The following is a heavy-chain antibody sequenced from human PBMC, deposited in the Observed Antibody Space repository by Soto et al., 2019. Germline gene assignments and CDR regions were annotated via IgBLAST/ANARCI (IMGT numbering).Heavy chain of an antibody. V-gene: IGHV3-30*03. CDR3: ATKIVAATSDY. CDR2: ISYDGSNK. Sequence: PGGSLRLSCAASGFPFSSYDMHWVRQAPGKGLEWVAVISYDGSNKYYADSVKGRFTISRDNSKNTLYLQMNSLRTEDTAVYYCATKIVAATSDYWGQGTLVTVSS. D-gene: IGHD2-15*01. J-gene: IGHJ4*02. CDR1: GFPFSSYD.